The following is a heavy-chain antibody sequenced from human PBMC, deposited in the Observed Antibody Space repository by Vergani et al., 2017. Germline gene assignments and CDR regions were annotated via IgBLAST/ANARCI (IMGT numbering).Heavy chain of an antibody. V-gene: IGHV3-23*01. J-gene: IGHJ6*03. CDR2: ISGSVGST. CDR3: AKAKGYYYYYYMDV. CDR1: GFTFSSYA. Sequence: EVQLLESGGGLVQPGGSLRLSCAASGFTFSSYAMSWVRQAPGKGLEWVSAISGSVGSTYYADSVKGRFTISRDNSKNTLYLQMNSLRAEDTAVYYCAKAKGYYYYYYMDVWDKGTTVTVSS.